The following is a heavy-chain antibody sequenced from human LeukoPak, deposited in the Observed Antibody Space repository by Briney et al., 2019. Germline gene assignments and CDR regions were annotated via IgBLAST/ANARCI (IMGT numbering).Heavy chain of an antibody. V-gene: IGHV3-23*01. Sequence: AMSWVRXAPGKGLEWVSAISGSGGSTYYADSVKGRFTISRDNSKNTLYLQMNSLRAEDTAVYYCAKSFLGFIDYWGQGTLVTVSS. CDR2: ISGSGGST. CDR3: AKSFLGFIDY. D-gene: IGHD3-16*01. J-gene: IGHJ4*02. CDR1: A.